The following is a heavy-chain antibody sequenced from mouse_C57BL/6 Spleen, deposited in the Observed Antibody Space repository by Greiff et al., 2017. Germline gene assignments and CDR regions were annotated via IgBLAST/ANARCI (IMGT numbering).Heavy chain of an antibody. V-gene: IGHV5-6*02. J-gene: IGHJ2*01. CDR3: ARQMAAQAPFDY. CDR1: GFTFSSYG. Sequence: DVKLVESGGDLVKPGGSLKLSCAASGFTFSSYGMSWVRQTPDKRLEWVATISSGGSYTYYPDSVKGRFNISRDNAKNTLYLQMSSLKSEDTAMYYCARQMAAQAPFDYWGQGTTLTVSS. D-gene: IGHD3-2*02. CDR2: ISSGGSYT.